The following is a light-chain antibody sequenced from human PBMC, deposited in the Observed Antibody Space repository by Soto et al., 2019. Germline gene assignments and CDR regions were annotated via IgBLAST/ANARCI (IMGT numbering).Light chain of an antibody. CDR1: SSDVGGYNY. CDR2: EVS. CDR3: GSNVGLNTYV. J-gene: IGLJ1*01. Sequence: QSVLTQPASVSGSPGQSITISCTGTSSDVGGYNYVSWYQQHPGKAPKLMIYEVSNRPSGVSNRFSGSKSGDTASLTISGLQAEDEADYHCGSNVGLNTYVFGTGTKLTVL. V-gene: IGLV2-14*01.